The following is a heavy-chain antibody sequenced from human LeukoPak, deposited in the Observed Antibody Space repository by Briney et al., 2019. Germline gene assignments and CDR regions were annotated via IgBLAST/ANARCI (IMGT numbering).Heavy chain of an antibody. J-gene: IGHJ4*02. CDR2: INPNSGGT. V-gene: IGHV1-2*02. D-gene: IGHD3-10*01. Sequence: ASVKVSCKASGYTFTGYYMHWVRQAPGQGLEWMGWINPNSGGTNYAQKFQGRVTMTRDTSISTAYMELSRLRSDDTAVYYCARDRIGRSTMVRGIYFDYWGQGTLVTVSS. CDR1: GYTFTGYY. CDR3: ARDRIGRSTMVRGIYFDY.